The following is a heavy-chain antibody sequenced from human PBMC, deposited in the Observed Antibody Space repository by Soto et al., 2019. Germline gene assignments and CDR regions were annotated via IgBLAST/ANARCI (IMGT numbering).Heavy chain of an antibody. V-gene: IGHV1-18*01. CDR2: ISPDNGNT. CDR1: GYTFTIYG. CDR3: ARALGYSGYAGMDV. J-gene: IGHJ6*02. D-gene: IGHD5-12*01. Sequence: QVQLVQSGGEVKKPGASVKVSCKASGYTFTIYGINWVRQAPGQGLEWMGWISPDNGNTNYAQKLQGRVTMTTDTSTSKAYMELRSLRSDDTAVYYCARALGYSGYAGMDVWGQGTTVTVPS.